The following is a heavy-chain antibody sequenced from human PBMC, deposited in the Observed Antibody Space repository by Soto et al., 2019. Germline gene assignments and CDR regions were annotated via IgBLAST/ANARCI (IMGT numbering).Heavy chain of an antibody. CDR3: AREGPPHLNYYGSGSDYNNWFDP. J-gene: IGHJ5*02. D-gene: IGHD3-10*01. CDR2: IWYDGSNK. Sequence: GGSLRLSCAASGFTFSSYGMHWVRQAPGKGLEWVAVIWYDGSNKYYADSVKGRFTISRDNSKNTLYLQMNSLRAEDTAVYYCAREGPPHLNYYGSGSDYNNWFDPWGQGTLVTVSS. V-gene: IGHV3-33*01. CDR1: GFTFSSYG.